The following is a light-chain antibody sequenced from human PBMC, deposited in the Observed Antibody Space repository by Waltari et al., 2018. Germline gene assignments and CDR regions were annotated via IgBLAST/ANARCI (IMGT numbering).Light chain of an antibody. Sequence: IVLTQSPATLSLSPGESATLPCRASQSLSTYLAWYQQIPGQAPRLLIYDVSQRATGIPDRFSGSGSVTDFTLTISGLEPEDFAIYYCQTRQNWPPVFTFGPGTKVEIK. CDR2: DVS. CDR3: QTRQNWPPVFT. CDR1: QSLSTY. J-gene: IGKJ3*01. V-gene: IGKV3-11*01.